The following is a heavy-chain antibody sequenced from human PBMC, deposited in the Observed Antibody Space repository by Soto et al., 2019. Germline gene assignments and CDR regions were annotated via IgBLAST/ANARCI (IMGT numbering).Heavy chain of an antibody. CDR2: INAVNGDT. D-gene: IGHD3-10*01. CDR1: GYTFTTNP. J-gene: IGHJ4*02. CDR3: AGYFGSGSRDY. Sequence: QVQLVQSGAEVKKPGASVKVSCKTSGYTFTTNPMHWVRQAPGQRLEWLGWINAVNGDTKYSQKFQGRVTITRDTSASTAYMELSSLRSEDTAVYYWAGYFGSGSRDYWGQGTLVTVSS. V-gene: IGHV1-3*01.